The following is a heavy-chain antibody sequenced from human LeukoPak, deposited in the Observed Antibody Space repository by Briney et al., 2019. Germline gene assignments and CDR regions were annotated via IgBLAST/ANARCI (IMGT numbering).Heavy chain of an antibody. CDR1: GYTFTAYY. D-gene: IGHD2-15*01. Sequence: GASMKVSCKASGYTFTAYYMHWVRQAPGQGLEWMGWINPNTGDTNYAQIFQGRVTMTRNTSISTAYMELSSLRSEDTAVYYCARGHCSGGSCYSAAIADYWGQGTLVTVSS. J-gene: IGHJ4*02. V-gene: IGHV1-2*02. CDR3: ARGHCSGGSCYSAAIADY. CDR2: INPNTGDT.